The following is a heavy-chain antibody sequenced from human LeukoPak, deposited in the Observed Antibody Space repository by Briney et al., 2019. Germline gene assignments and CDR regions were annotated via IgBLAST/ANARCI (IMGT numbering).Heavy chain of an antibody. J-gene: IGHJ4*02. CDR1: GFTFSSYG. D-gene: IGHD5-12*01. V-gene: IGHV3-30*03. CDR3: ARGHLGYDRAGDY. Sequence: PGGSLRLSCAASGFTFSSYGMHWVRQAPGKGLEWVAVISYDGNNKYYADSVKGRFIISRDNSKNTLYLQLNNLRTEDSAIYYCARGHLGYDRAGDYWGQGTLVTVSS. CDR2: ISYDGNNK.